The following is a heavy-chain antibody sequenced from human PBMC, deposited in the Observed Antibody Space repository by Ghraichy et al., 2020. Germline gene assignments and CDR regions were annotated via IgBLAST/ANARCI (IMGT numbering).Heavy chain of an antibody. Sequence: GGSLRLSCAASGFTFSSYAMHWVRQAPGKGLEWVAVISYDGSNKYYADSVKGRFTISRDNSKNTLYLQMNSLRAEDTAVYYCARVGCSSTSCPGWFDPWGQGTLVTVSS. CDR1: GFTFSSYA. J-gene: IGHJ5*02. V-gene: IGHV3-30*04. CDR3: ARVGCSSTSCPGWFDP. D-gene: IGHD2-2*01. CDR2: ISYDGSNK.